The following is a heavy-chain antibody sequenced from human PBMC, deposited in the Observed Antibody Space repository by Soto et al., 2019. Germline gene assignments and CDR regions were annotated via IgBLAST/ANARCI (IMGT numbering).Heavy chain of an antibody. V-gene: IGHV1-18*01. Sequence: ASVKVSCKASGYTFTSYGISWVRQAPGQGLEWMGWISAYNGNTNYAQKLQGRVTMTTDTSTSTAYMELRSLRSDDTAVYYCARGDIVVVPAARVDYFDYWGQGTLVTVSS. J-gene: IGHJ4*02. CDR2: ISAYNGNT. D-gene: IGHD2-2*01. CDR1: GYTFTSYG. CDR3: ARGDIVVVPAARVDYFDY.